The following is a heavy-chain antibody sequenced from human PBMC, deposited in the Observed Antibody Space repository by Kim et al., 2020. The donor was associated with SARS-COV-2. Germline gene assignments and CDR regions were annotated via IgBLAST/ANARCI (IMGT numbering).Heavy chain of an antibody. J-gene: IGHJ6*02. CDR3: AKALVASDWPGIYYYYGMDV. Sequence: GGSLRLSCAASGFTFSSYAMSWVRQAPGKGLEWVSAISGSGGSTYYADSVKGRFTISRDNSKNTLYLQMNSLRAEDTAVYYCAKALVASDWPGIYYYYGMDVWGQGTTVTVSS. D-gene: IGHD1-1*01. CDR1: GFTFSSYA. V-gene: IGHV3-23*01. CDR2: ISGSGGST.